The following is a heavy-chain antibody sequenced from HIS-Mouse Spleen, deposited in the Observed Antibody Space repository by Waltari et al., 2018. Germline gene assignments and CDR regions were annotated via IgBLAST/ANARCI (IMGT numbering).Heavy chain of an antibody. Sequence: QLQLQESGPGLVKPSETLSLTCTVSGGSISSSSYYWGWIRQPPGKGLEWIGSIYYSGRTYYNQSPKGRVTIAVYTSKNQFSLKLSAVTAADTAVYYCAHKYSGSYDISWYFDLWGRGTLVTVSS. CDR2: IYYSGRT. CDR1: GGSISSSSYY. D-gene: IGHD1-26*01. J-gene: IGHJ2*01. CDR3: AHKYSGSYDISWYFDL. V-gene: IGHV4-39*07.